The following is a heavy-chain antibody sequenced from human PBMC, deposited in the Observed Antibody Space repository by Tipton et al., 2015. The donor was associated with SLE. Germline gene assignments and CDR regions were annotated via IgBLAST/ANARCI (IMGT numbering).Heavy chain of an antibody. CDR3: AGGTGAYFDH. D-gene: IGHD3-16*01. CDR2: IRADGSNK. Sequence: GSLRLSCATPGFTFRSYALSWVRQAPGKGLEWVAFIRADGSNKDYSDSVKGRFTISRDNSKNTLYLQMNRLRGEDTAVYYCAGGTGAYFDHWGQGTLFTVPS. J-gene: IGHJ4*02. CDR1: GFTFRSYA. V-gene: IGHV3-30*02.